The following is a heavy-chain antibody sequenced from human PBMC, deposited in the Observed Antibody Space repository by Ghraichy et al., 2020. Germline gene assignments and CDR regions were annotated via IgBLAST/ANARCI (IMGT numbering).Heavy chain of an antibody. V-gene: IGHV3-23*01. J-gene: IGHJ2*01. CDR1: GFTFSSYA. D-gene: IGHD2-2*01. CDR3: AKDPRYCSSTSCYGYWYFDL. CDR2: ISGSGGST. Sequence: GGSLRLSCAASGFTFSSYAMSWVRQAPGKGLEWVSAISGSGGSTYYADSVKGRFTISRDNSKNTLYLQMNSLRAEDTAVYYCAKDPRYCSSTSCYGYWYFDLWGRGTLVTVSS.